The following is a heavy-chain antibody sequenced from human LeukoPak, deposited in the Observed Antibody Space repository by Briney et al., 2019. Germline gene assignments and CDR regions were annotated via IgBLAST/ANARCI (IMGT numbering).Heavy chain of an antibody. J-gene: IGHJ4*02. CDR3: ANDWGRLPY. CDR1: GFTFSSYA. CDR2: ISGSGHST. Sequence: GGSLRLSCAASGFTFSSYAMGWVRQAPGKGLEWISAISGSGHSTYYAHSVEGRFIISRDNSKIMLYLQMNSLKAEDTAVYYCANDWGRLPYWGQGTLVTVSS. D-gene: IGHD7-27*01. V-gene: IGHV3-23*01.